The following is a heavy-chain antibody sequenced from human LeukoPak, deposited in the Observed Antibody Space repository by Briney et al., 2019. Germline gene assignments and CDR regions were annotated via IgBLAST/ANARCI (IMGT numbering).Heavy chain of an antibody. CDR2: INAGNGNT. Sequence: APVKVSCKASGYTFTSYAMHWVRQAPGQRLEWMGWINAGNGNTKYSQKFQGRVTITRDTSASTAYMELSSLRSEDTAVYYCARDQGEPPTFDYWGQGTLVTVSS. CDR1: GYTFTSYA. CDR3: ARDQGEPPTFDY. D-gene: IGHD3-16*01. V-gene: IGHV1-3*01. J-gene: IGHJ4*02.